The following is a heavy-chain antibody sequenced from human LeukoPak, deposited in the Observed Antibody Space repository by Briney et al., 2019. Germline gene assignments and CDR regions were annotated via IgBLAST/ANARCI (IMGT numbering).Heavy chain of an antibody. Sequence: GGSLRLSCAASGFTFSSYSMNWVRQAPGKGLEWVSSISSSSSYIYYADSVEGRFTISRDNAKNSLYLQMNSLRAEDTAVYYCARGLIAAAGPGFAEYFQHWGQGTLVTVSS. CDR1: GFTFSSYS. J-gene: IGHJ1*01. D-gene: IGHD6-13*01. CDR2: ISSSSSYI. V-gene: IGHV3-21*01. CDR3: ARGLIAAAGPGFAEYFQH.